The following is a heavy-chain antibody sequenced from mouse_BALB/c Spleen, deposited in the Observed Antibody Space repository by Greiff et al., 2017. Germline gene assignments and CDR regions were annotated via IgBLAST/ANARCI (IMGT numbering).Heavy chain of an antibody. CDR1: GFTFSSFG. J-gene: IGHJ1*01. V-gene: IGHV5-17*02. CDR3: AREDYYGSSYDWYFDV. D-gene: IGHD1-1*01. Sequence: EVKLVESGGGLVQPGGSRKLSCAASGFTFSSFGMHWVRQAPEKGLEWVAYISSGSSTIYYADTVKGRFTISRDNPKNTLFLQMTSLRSEDTAMYYCAREDYYGSSYDWYFDVWGAGTTVTVSS. CDR2: ISSGSSTI.